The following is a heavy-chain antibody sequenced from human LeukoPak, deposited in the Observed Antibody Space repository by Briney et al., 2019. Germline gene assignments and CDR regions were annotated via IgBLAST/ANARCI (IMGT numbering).Heavy chain of an antibody. CDR3: ARDKYSSSSGYFDF. J-gene: IGHJ4*02. D-gene: IGHD6-6*01. CDR1: GFIFDDYA. CDR2: ISWNSGTI. V-gene: IGHV3-9*03. Sequence: PGGSLRLSCVASGFIFDDYAMHWVRQAPGKGLEWVSGISWNSGTIVYADSVKGRFTISRDNAKNSRYLQMNMLRAENMAFYYCARDKYSSSSGYFDFWGQGTLVTVSS.